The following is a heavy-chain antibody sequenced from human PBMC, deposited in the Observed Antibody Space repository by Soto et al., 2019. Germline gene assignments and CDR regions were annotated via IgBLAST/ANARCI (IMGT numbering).Heavy chain of an antibody. J-gene: IGHJ2*01. CDR1: GGSVSTGVHY. CDR2: IYYSGST. V-gene: IGHV4-61*08. D-gene: IGHD6-13*01. Sequence: QVQLQESGPGLVKPSETLSLTCTVSVSGGSVSTGVHYWSWIRQPPGRGLEWIGYIYYSGSTNYNPSLKSRVTISVDTSKNQFSLKLTSVTAADTAVYYCARGYYTSWYWFDRWGRGTLVTVSS. CDR3: ARGYYTSWYWFDR.